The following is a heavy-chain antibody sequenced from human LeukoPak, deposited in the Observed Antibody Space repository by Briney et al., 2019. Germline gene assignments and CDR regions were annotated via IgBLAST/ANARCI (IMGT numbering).Heavy chain of an antibody. D-gene: IGHD6-19*01. J-gene: IGHJ4*02. CDR3: AQDLPADPGWGWYRVRFIFHS. CDR2: FSDDGRNQ. V-gene: IGHV3-30*18. Sequence: GALRLSRGGSGFSLRDYGLHRGREGPGKGVGGGAVFSDDGRNQYFANSVEGRFAISRDNSKDTVYLHMNGVRPEDTAVYFCAQDLPADPGWGWYRVRFIFHSWGQGTLVTVSA. CDR1: GFSLRDYG.